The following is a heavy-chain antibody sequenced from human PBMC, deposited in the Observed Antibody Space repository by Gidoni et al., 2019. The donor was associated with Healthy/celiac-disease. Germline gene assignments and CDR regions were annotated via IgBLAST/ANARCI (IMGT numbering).Heavy chain of an antibody. J-gene: IGHJ4*02. CDR3: ARGPDGYTPDY. Sequence: QVQLVQSGAAVKKPGSSVKVSCKASGGTFSSYAISWVRQAPGQGLEWMGGLIPVFGTANCAQKCQGRVTITADESTSTAYMELSSLRSEDTAVYYCARGPDGYTPDYWGQGTLVTVSS. V-gene: IGHV1-69*01. D-gene: IGHD5-12*01. CDR2: LIPVFGTA. CDR1: GGTFSSYA.